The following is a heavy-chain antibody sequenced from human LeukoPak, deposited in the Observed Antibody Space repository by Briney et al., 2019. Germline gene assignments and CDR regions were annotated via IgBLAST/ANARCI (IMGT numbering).Heavy chain of an antibody. J-gene: IGHJ4*02. CDR2: ISGSGDIA. D-gene: IGHD1-26*01. CDR1: GFTFSTYA. CDR3: AKGDSGSWCPDY. V-gene: IGHV3-23*01. Sequence: GGSVRLSCEASGFTFSTYAMTWARQAPGKGLECVSVISGSGDIADYADSVKGRFTISRDNSRNTLDLQMNNLRADDTAVYYCAKGDSGSWCPDYWGQETVAPVSS.